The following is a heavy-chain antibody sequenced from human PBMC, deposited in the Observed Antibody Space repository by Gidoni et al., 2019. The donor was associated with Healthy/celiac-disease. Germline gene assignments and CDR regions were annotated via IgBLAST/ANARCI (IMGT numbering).Heavy chain of an antibody. CDR2: IKSKTDGGTT. CDR1: GFTFSTPG. J-gene: IGHJ4*02. Sequence: EVQLVESGGSLVKPGGSRRLSCAASGFTFSTPGMSWVRQAPGKGLEWVGRIKSKTDGGTTDYAAPVKGRFTISRDNSKNALYLQMNSLKTEDTAVYYCTTFIVVVPAAKPFDYWGQGTLVTVSS. V-gene: IGHV3-15*01. CDR3: TTFIVVVPAAKPFDY. D-gene: IGHD2-2*02.